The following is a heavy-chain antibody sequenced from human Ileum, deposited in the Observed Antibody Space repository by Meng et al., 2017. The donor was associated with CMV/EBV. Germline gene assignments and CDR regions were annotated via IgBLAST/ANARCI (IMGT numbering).Heavy chain of an antibody. Sequence: VQLQESGPGLVKPSETLPLTCSVSGVSISNYYWTWIRQPAGKGLESIGRVSPGGIEYNPSLMSRVTMSLDTSRNQLSLNLNSVTAADTAVYYCARAAARGVPVDYWGQGILVTVSS. V-gene: IGHV4-4*07. D-gene: IGHD3-10*01. CDR2: VSPGGI. J-gene: IGHJ4*02. CDR1: GVSISNYY. CDR3: ARAAARGVPVDY.